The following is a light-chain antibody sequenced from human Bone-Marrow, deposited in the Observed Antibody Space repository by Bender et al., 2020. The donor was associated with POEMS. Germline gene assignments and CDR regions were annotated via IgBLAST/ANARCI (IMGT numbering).Light chain of an antibody. Sequence: QSALTQPASVSGSPGQSITISCTGTTNDVGAYNLVFWYQQHPGKAPKLIIHDVNKRPSGVSTRFSASKSGNTASLTISGLQAEDEADYYCCSFTTTDTRLFGTGTKVTVL. CDR2: DVN. J-gene: IGLJ1*01. CDR1: TNDVGAYNL. V-gene: IGLV2-23*02. CDR3: CSFTTTDTRL.